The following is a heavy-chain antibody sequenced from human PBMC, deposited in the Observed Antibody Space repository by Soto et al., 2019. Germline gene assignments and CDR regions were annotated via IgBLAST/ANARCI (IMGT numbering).Heavy chain of an antibody. V-gene: IGHV1-2*04. J-gene: IGHJ3*02. CDR2: MNPNSGST. Sequence: ASVKVSCKASGYTFTSYDINWVRQATGQGLEWMGWMNPNSGSTDYAQKFQGWVTMTRDTSISTAYMELSRLRSDDTAVYYCATTVTTADVVAFDIWGQGTMVTVSS. CDR1: GYTFTSYD. D-gene: IGHD4-17*01. CDR3: ATTVTTADVVAFDI.